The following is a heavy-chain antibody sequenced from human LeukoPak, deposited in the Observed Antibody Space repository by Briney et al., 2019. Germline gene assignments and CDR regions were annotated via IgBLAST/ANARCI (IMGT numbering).Heavy chain of an antibody. Sequence: GGSLRLSCAASGFTFSSYAMSWVRQAPGKGLEWVAAISGSGGSTYYADSGKGRFTISRDNSKNTLYLQMNSLRAEETAVYYCAKPNEAGTSYYGMDVWGQGTTVTVSS. V-gene: IGHV3-23*01. D-gene: IGHD6-19*01. CDR1: GFTFSSYA. J-gene: IGHJ6*02. CDR2: ISGSGGST. CDR3: AKPNEAGTSYYGMDV.